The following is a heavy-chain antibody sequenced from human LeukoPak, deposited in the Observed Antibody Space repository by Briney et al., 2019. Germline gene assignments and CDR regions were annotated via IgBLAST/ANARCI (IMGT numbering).Heavy chain of an antibody. CDR2: ISSSSSTI. D-gene: IGHD5-18*01. J-gene: IGHJ6*03. CDR1: GFTFNTYD. CDR3: ARDSVDTAMVTWYYMDV. V-gene: IGHV3-48*01. Sequence: GGSLRLSCAASGFTFNTYDMSWVRQAPGKGLEWVSYISSSSSTIYYADSVKGRFTISRDNAKNSLYLQMNSLRAEDTAVYYCARDSVDTAMVTWYYMDVWGKGTTVTVSS.